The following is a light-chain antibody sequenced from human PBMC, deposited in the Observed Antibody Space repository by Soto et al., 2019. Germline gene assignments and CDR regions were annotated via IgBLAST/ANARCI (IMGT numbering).Light chain of an antibody. Sequence: EIVLTQSPATLSVSPGERATLSCRASQSVGRNLAWYQQKPGQAPRLLIYGAYTTAPGIPARLSGSGSGTEFTLTISSLQSEDFGFYYCQQYNNWPTYTFGQGTKVEIK. CDR1: QSVGRN. J-gene: IGKJ2*01. CDR3: QQYNNWPTYT. V-gene: IGKV3-15*01. CDR2: GAY.